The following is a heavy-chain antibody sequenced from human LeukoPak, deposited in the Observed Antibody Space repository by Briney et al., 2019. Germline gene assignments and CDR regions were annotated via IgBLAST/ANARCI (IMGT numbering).Heavy chain of an antibody. CDR2: IYYSGST. V-gene: IGHV4-39*07. CDR1: GGSISSSSYY. Sequence: SETLSLTCTVSGGSISSSSYYWGWIRQPPGKGLEWIGSIYYSGSTYYNPSLKSRVTISVDTSKNQFSLKLSSVTAADTAMYYCARVDYGDYSKDFDYWGQGILVTVSS. D-gene: IGHD4-17*01. CDR3: ARVDYGDYSKDFDY. J-gene: IGHJ4*02.